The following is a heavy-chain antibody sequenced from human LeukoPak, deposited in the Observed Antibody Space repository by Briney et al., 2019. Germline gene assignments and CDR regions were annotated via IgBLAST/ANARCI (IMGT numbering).Heavy chain of an antibody. CDR2: INPNSGGT. CDR3: ATRDYDILTGPYYYYGMDV. Sequence: ASVKVSCKASGYTFTGCYMHWVRQAPGQGLEWMGWINPNSGGTNYAQKFQGRVTMTRDTSISTAYMELSRLRSDDTAVYYCATRDYDILTGPYYYYGMDVWGQGTTVTVSS. J-gene: IGHJ6*02. V-gene: IGHV1-2*02. D-gene: IGHD3-9*01. CDR1: GYTFTGCY.